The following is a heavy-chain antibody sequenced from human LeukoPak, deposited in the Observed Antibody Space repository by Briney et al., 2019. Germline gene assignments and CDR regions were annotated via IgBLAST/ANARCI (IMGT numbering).Heavy chain of an antibody. D-gene: IGHD4-17*01. CDR2: ISAYNGKT. CDR3: ARLKPTQGSRLRHTEMYYFDY. Sequence: ASVKVSCKASGYTFTSYGISWVRQAPGQGLEWMGWISAYNGKTNYAQKLQGRVTMTTDTSTSTAYMELRSLRSDDTAVYYCARLKPTQGSRLRHTEMYYFDYWGQGTLVTVSS. V-gene: IGHV1-18*01. J-gene: IGHJ4*02. CDR1: GYTFTSYG.